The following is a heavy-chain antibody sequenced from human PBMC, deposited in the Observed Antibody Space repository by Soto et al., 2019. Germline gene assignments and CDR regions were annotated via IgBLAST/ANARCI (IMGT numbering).Heavy chain of an antibody. CDR1: GFTFSSYA. CDR3: AREGAVGCSGGSCYFDY. V-gene: IGHV3-30*04. CDR2: ISYDGSNK. D-gene: IGHD2-15*01. J-gene: IGHJ4*02. Sequence: GGSLRLSCAASGFTFSSYAMHWVRQAPGKGLEWVAVISYDGSNKYYADSVKGRFTISRDNSKNTLYLQMNSLRAEDTAVYYCAREGAVGCSGGSCYFDYWGQGTLVTVSS.